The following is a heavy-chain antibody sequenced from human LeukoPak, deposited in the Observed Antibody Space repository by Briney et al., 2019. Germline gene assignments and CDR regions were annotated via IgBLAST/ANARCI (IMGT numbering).Heavy chain of an antibody. CDR1: GFTFSNYN. V-gene: IGHV3-48*01. CDR2: ISSSSSTI. Sequence: PGGSLRLSCAASGFTFSNYNMNWVRQAPGKGLEWVSYISSSSSTIYYADSVKGRFTISRDNVKDSLYLQMNSLRAEDTAVYYCANENYYGSGSYADHWGQGTLVTVSS. J-gene: IGHJ4*02. CDR3: ANENYYGSGSYADH. D-gene: IGHD3-10*01.